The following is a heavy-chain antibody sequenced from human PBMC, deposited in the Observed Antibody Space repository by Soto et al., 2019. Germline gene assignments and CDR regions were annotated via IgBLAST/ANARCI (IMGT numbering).Heavy chain of an antibody. D-gene: IGHD1-26*01. Sequence: GGSLRLSCAASGFTFSSYSMNWVRQAPGKGLEWVSSISSSSSYIYYADSVKGRFTISRDNAKNSLYLQMNSLRAEDTALYYCARDSGVTSPNYYGMDVWGQGTTVTVSS. V-gene: IGHV3-21*01. CDR1: GFTFSSYS. CDR2: ISSSSSYI. J-gene: IGHJ6*02. CDR3: ARDSGVTSPNYYGMDV.